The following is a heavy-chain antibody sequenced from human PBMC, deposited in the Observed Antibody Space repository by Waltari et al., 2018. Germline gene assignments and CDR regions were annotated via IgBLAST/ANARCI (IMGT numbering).Heavy chain of an antibody. D-gene: IGHD5-12*01. Sequence: YGGWIRQSPGKGLEWIGSIYYRWSTYYNPTLERRVTISGDTSKNECSLKLSAVTAADTAVYYCARHWKRSGYRFDPWGQGTLVTVSS. J-gene: IGHJ5*02. CDR1: Y. CDR3: ARHWKRSGYRFDP. CDR2: IYYRWST. V-gene: IGHV4-39*01.